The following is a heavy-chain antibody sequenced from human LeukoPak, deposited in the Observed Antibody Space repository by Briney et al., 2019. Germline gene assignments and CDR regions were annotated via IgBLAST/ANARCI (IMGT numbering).Heavy chain of an antibody. CDR1: GGSISSSSYY. J-gene: IGHJ5*02. CDR2: IYYSGST. Sequence: PSETLSLTCTVSGGSISSSSYYWGWIRQPPGKGLEWIGSIYYSGSTYYNPSLKSRVTISVDTSKSQFSLKLSSVTAADTAVYYCARHVIAAAGTGWFDPWGQGTLVTVSS. CDR3: ARHVIAAAGTGWFDP. D-gene: IGHD6-13*01. V-gene: IGHV4-39*01.